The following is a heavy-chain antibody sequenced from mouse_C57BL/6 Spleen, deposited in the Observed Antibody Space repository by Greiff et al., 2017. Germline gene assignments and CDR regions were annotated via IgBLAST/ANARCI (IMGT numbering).Heavy chain of an antibody. D-gene: IGHD2-4*01. CDR3: ARDIGDYDLYFDV. J-gene: IGHJ1*03. CDR1: GFTFSDYY. V-gene: IGHV5-16*01. CDR2: INYDGSST. Sequence: EVQLVESEGGLVQPGSSMKLSCTASGFTFSDYYMAWVRQVPEKGLEWVANINYDGSSTYYLDSLKSRFIISRDNAKNILYLQMSSLKSEDTATYYCARDIGDYDLYFDVWGTGTTVTVSS.